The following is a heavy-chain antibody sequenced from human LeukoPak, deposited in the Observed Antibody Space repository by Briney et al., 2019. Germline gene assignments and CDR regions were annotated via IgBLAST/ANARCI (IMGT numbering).Heavy chain of an antibody. CDR1: GGTFSSDT. CDR2: IIPNSGTT. J-gene: IGHJ4*02. Sequence: SVKVSCKAPGGTFSSDTISWVRQSPGQGPEWMGGIIPNSGTTAYARSLQGRVTMTTDESASTAYMELSSLRSEDTALYYCARGASPFEDWGQGTLVTVSS. V-gene: IGHV1-69*05. CDR3: ARGASPFED.